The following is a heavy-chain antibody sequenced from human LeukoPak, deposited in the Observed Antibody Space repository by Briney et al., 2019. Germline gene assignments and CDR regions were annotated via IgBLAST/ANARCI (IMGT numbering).Heavy chain of an antibody. Sequence: PSETLSLTCTVSGGSISSYYWSWIRQPPGKGLEWIGYIYTSGSTNYNPSLKSRVTISVDTSKNQFSLKLSSVTAADTAVYYCASSMVRGYYYYMDVWGKGTTVTVSS. J-gene: IGHJ6*03. D-gene: IGHD3-10*01. CDR3: ASSMVRGYYYYMDV. V-gene: IGHV4-4*09. CDR2: IYTSGST. CDR1: GGSISSYY.